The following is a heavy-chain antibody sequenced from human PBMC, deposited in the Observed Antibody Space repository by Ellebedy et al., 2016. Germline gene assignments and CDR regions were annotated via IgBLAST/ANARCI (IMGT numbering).Heavy chain of an antibody. V-gene: IGHV4-61*01. CDR3: ARSGYNYGYVDY. J-gene: IGHJ4*02. D-gene: IGHD5-18*01. Sequence: SETLSLTCTVSGYSISSGYYWGWIRQPPGKGLEWIGYIYYTGSTNYNPSLKSRVTISVDTSNNQFSLKMSSVTAADTALYYCARSGYNYGYVDYWGQGTLVTVSS. CDR2: IYYTGST. CDR1: GYSISSGYY.